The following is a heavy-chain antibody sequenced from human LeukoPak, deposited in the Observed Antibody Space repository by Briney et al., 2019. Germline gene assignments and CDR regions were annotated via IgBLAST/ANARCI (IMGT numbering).Heavy chain of an antibody. V-gene: IGHV5-51*01. J-gene: IGHJ4*02. Sequence: GESLKISCKGSGYSFTSYWIGWVRQMPGKGLEWMGIIYRGDSDTRYSPSFQGQVPISADKSISTAYLQWSSLKASDTAMYYCARQADILTGPLDYWGQGTLVTVSS. CDR2: IYRGDSDT. D-gene: IGHD3-9*01. CDR3: ARQADILTGPLDY. CDR1: GYSFTSYW.